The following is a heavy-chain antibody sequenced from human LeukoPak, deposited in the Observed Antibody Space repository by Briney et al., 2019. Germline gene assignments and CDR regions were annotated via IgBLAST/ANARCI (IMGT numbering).Heavy chain of an antibody. CDR3: ARDPYSGSYGNYYYYFMDV. D-gene: IGHD1-26*01. J-gene: IGHJ6*03. Sequence: SETLSLTCTVSGGSISSYYWSWIRQPPGKGLEWIGYIYYSGGTNYNPSLKSRVTISVDTSKNQFSLKLSSVPAADTAVYYCARDPYSGSYGNYYYYFMDVWGKGTTVTISS. CDR1: GGSISSYY. V-gene: IGHV4-4*08. CDR2: IYYSGGT.